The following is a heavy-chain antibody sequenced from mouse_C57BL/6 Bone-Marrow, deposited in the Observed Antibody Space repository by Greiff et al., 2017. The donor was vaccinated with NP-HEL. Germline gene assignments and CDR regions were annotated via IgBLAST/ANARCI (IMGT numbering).Heavy chain of an antibody. Sequence: QVQLQQPGAELVRPGTSVKLSCKASGYPFTSYWMHWVKQRPGKGLEWIGVIDPSDSYTNYNQKFKGTATLTVYTSSSTAYMQLSSLTSEDAAVYYCAPGLLDAMDYWGQGTSVTVSS. J-gene: IGHJ4*01. CDR3: APGLLDAMDY. V-gene: IGHV1-59*01. D-gene: IGHD2-10*01. CDR1: GYPFTSYW. CDR2: IDPSDSYT.